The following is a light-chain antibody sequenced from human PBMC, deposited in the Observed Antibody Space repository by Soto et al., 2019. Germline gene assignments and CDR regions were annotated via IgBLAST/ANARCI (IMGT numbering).Light chain of an antibody. Sequence: EIVLTQSPGTLSLSPGERATLSCRASQSVSSSYLAWYQQKPGQAPRLLIYGASSRATGIPDRFSGSGSGTDFTSTISRLEPDDFAVYYCQQYGSSPQTFGQGTKLEIK. CDR1: QSVSSSY. CDR2: GAS. CDR3: QQYGSSPQT. V-gene: IGKV3-20*01. J-gene: IGKJ2*01.